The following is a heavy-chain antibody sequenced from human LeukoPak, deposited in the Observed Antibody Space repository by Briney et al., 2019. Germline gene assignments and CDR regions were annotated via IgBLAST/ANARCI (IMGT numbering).Heavy chain of an antibody. CDR1: GFTFSSYS. V-gene: IGHV3-21*01. CDR3: ARAARNYDSRPNDAFDI. J-gene: IGHJ3*02. CDR2: ISSSSSYI. D-gene: IGHD3-22*01. Sequence: GGSLRLSCAASGFTFSSYSMNWVRQAPGKGLEWVSSISSSSSYIYYADSVKGRFTISRDNAKNSLYLQMNSLRAEDTAVYYCARAARNYDSRPNDAFDIWGRGTMVTVSS.